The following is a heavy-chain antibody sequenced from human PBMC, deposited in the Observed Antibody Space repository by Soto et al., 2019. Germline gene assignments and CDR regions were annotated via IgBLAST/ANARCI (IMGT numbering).Heavy chain of an antibody. Sequence: EVQLVESGGGLVQPGGSLRLSCAASGFTFSNYWMHWVRQAPGEGLVWVSRINGDASSTGYADSVRGRFTISRDNAKNMLYFQMNSLRAEDTAVYFCAGEGRGYSYSNDAFDIWGQGTMVAVSS. CDR1: GFTFSNYW. J-gene: IGHJ3*02. D-gene: IGHD5-18*01. CDR2: INGDASST. CDR3: AGEGRGYSYSNDAFDI. V-gene: IGHV3-74*01.